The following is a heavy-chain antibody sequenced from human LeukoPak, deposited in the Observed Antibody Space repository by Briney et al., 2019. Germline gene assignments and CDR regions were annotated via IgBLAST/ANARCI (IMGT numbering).Heavy chain of an antibody. CDR1: GGSISRCGYY. J-gene: IGHJ5*02. Sequence: SQTLSLPCTVSGGSISRCGYYWSWIRQHPGKGLEWIGYIYYSRSTYYNPSHKRRVTMSVDTSKNQFSLKLSSVTAADTAVYYCARYGEVAAAGTSGWFDPWGQGTLVTVSS. D-gene: IGHD6-13*01. V-gene: IGHV4-31*03. CDR2: IYYSRST. CDR3: ARYGEVAAAGTSGWFDP.